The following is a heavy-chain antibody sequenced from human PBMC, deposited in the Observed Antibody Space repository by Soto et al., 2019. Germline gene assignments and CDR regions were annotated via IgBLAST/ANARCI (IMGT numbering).Heavy chain of an antibody. CDR3: SRERISSSWYGGQIDY. CDR1: GYTFTGYY. J-gene: IGHJ4*02. V-gene: IGHV1-2*02. CDR2: INPNSGGT. Sequence: QVQLVPAGAEVKKPGASVKVSCKASGYTFTGYYMHWVRQDPGPGLEWMGWINPNSGGTNYAQKFQGRVTMSRDAYISTTDKEVRRRRSYDTAVDYCSRERISSSWYGGQIDYWGQGTLVTVSS. D-gene: IGHD6-13*01.